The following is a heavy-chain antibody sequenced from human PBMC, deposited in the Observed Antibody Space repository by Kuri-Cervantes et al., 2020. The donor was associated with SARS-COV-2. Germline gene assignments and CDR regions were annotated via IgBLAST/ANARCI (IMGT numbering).Heavy chain of an antibody. CDR2: IIPILGTA. CDR1: GGTLRNYA. J-gene: IGHJ3*02. D-gene: IGHD5-18*01. Sequence: SVKVSCKASGGTLRNYAISWVRQAPGQGLEWMGRIIPILGTANYAQKFQGRVTITADKSTSTAYMELSSLRSEDTAVYYRASRRGYSYGIAVGDAFDIWGQGTMVTVSS. V-gene: IGHV1-69*04. CDR3: ASRRGYSYGIAVGDAFDI.